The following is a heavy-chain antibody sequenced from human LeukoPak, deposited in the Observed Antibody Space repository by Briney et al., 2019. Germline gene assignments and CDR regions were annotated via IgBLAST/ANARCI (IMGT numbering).Heavy chain of an antibody. Sequence: PSETLSLTCTVSGGSISSYYWSWIRQPPGKGLGWIGYIYYSGSTNYNPSLKSRVTISVDTSKNQFSLKLSSVTAADTAVYYCAIGSFSSFDYWGQGTLVTVSS. D-gene: IGHD3-10*01. CDR2: IYYSGST. V-gene: IGHV4-59*08. CDR1: GGSISSYY. J-gene: IGHJ4*02. CDR3: AIGSFSSFDY.